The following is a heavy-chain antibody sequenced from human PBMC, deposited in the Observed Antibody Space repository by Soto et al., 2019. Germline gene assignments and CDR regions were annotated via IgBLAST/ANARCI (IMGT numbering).Heavy chain of an antibody. CDR2: ISGSGGST. V-gene: IGHV3-23*01. Sequence: GSLRLSCAASGFTFSSYAMSWVRQAPGKGLEWVSAISGSGGSTYYADSVKGRFTISRDNSKNTLYLQMNSLRAEDTAVYYCAKGVIFTVTEYYFDYWGQGTLVTVSS. CDR3: AKGVIFTVTEYYFDY. CDR1: GFTFSSYA. J-gene: IGHJ4*02. D-gene: IGHD4-4*01.